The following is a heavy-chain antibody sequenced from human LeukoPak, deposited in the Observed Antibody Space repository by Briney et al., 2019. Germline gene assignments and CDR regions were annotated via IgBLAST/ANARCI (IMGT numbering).Heavy chain of an antibody. CDR1: GGSISSSSYY. Sequence: SETLSLTCTVSGGSISSSSYYWGWIRQPPGKGLEWIGSIYYSGSTYYNPSLKSRVTISVDTSKNQFSLKLSSVTAADTAVYYCARAEEGFWSGYLFDYWGQGTLVTDSS. D-gene: IGHD3-3*01. CDR2: IYYSGST. J-gene: IGHJ4*02. V-gene: IGHV4-39*01. CDR3: ARAEEGFWSGYLFDY.